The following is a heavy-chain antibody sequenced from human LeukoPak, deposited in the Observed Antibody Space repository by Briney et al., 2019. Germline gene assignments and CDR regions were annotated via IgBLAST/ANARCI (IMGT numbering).Heavy chain of an antibody. J-gene: IGHJ4*02. CDR3: ARDPYGSGDGYFDY. V-gene: IGHV3-11*04. CDR1: GFTFGDYA. D-gene: IGHD3-10*01. CDR2: ISRSGDTI. Sequence: GGSLRLSCTASGFTFGDYAMSWFRQAPGKGLEWVSYISRSGDTIYFADSVKGRFTISRDNAKNSLYLQMSSLRAEDTAVYYCARDPYGSGDGYFDYWGQGTLVTVSS.